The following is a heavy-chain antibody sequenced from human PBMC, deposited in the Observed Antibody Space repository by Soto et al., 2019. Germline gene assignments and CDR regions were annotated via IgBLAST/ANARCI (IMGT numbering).Heavy chain of an antibody. CDR1: GYTKSNYG. V-gene: IGHV1-18*01. D-gene: IGHD2-2*01. CDR2: ISLYSDGT. J-gene: IGHJ5*02. Sequence: APVKVSCKTSGYTKSNYGITWLRQAPGQPLEWLGWISLYSDGTNYAQKFQGRVSMTTDTSTTTAYMELRSLRSDDTAVYYCARVVPGAEAWFGPWGQGALVTVSS. CDR3: ARVVPGAEAWFGP.